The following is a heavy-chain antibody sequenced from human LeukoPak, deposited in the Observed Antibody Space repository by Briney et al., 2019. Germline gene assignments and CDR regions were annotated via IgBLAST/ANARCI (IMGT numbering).Heavy chain of an antibody. CDR1: GGSFSGYY. D-gene: IGHD3-10*01. CDR3: ARAGDARGITMVRGVNGYGMDV. J-gene: IGHJ6*02. V-gene: IGHV4-34*01. Sequence: SETLSLTCAVYGGSFSGYYWNWIRQPPGKGLEWIGEINHSGSTNYNPSLKSRVTISVDTSKNQFSLKLSSVTAADTAVYYCARAGDARGITMVRGVNGYGMDVWGQGTTVTVSS. CDR2: INHSGST.